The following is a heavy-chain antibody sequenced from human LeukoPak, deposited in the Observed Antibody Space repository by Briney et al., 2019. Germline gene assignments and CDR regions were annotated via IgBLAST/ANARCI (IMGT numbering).Heavy chain of an antibody. D-gene: IGHD4-23*01. Sequence: SQTLSLTCNVTGGSISSGDYYWSWIRQPAGKGLDWIGHIYTSGSTNYNPSLKSRVTISLDTSKNQFSLKLSSVTAADTAVYYCARAPDTAVISDWGQGTLVTVSS. CDR3: ARAPDTAVISD. CDR2: IYTSGST. CDR1: GGSISSGDYY. V-gene: IGHV4-61*09. J-gene: IGHJ4*02.